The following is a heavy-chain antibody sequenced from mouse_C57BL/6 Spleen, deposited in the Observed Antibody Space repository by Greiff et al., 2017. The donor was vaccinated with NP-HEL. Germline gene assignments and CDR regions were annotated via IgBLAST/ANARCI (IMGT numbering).Heavy chain of an antibody. D-gene: IGHD1-1*01. CDR1: GFSFNTYA. Sequence: EVKLVESGGGLVQPKGSLKLSCAASGFSFNTYAMNWVRQAPGKGLEWVARIRSKSNNYATYYADSVKDRFTISRDDSESMLYLQMNNLKTEDTAMYYCVRGYGSSYKGAMDYWGQGTSVTVSS. J-gene: IGHJ4*01. CDR2: IRSKSNNYAT. CDR3: VRGYGSSYKGAMDY. V-gene: IGHV10-1*01.